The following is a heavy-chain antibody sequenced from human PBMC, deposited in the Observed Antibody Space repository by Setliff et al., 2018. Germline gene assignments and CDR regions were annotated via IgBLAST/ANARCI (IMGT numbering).Heavy chain of an antibody. CDR1: GYSISSDSY. J-gene: IGHJ4*02. CDR3: ARHYYDSGGYYIDY. CDR2: IYHSGRN. Sequence: PSETLSLTCAVSGYSISSDSYWGWIRQPPGKGLEWIGSIYHSGRNYYNPSLKSRVIISVDTSKNQFSLKLSSVTTADTAVYYCARHYYDSGGYYIDYWGREPWSPS. D-gene: IGHD3-22*01. V-gene: IGHV4-38-2*01.